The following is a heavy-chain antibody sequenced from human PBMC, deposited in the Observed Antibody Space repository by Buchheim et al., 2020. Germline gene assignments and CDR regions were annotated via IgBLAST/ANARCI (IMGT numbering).Heavy chain of an antibody. CDR2: IKTNSEGGTT. V-gene: IGHV3-15*01. CDR1: GFTFINTW. CDR3: ASGWSWYDLYFDY. D-gene: IGHD6-13*01. Sequence: EVQLVESGGDLVKPGGSLRLSCAASGFTFINTWISWVRQAPGKGLEWVGRIKTNSEGGTTDYAAPLNGRLSISSDDSKNPLYLEMSSLTTEDTAVYYCASGWSWYDLYFDYWGQGTL. J-gene: IGHJ4*02.